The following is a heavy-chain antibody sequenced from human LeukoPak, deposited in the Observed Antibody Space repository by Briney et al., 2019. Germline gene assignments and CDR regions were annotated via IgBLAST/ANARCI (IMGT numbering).Heavy chain of an antibody. J-gene: IGHJ4*02. CDR2: IWHDGSSK. Sequence: PGGSLRLSCAASGFTFSTYGVHWVRQAPGKGLEWVAVIWHDGSSKYYADSVKGRFLLSRDNSLNTVYLQMNSLRAEDTAVYYCARDSDYGDGFDYWGQGTLVTVSS. V-gene: IGHV3-33*01. CDR3: ARDSDYGDGFDY. CDR1: GFTFSTYG. D-gene: IGHD4-17*01.